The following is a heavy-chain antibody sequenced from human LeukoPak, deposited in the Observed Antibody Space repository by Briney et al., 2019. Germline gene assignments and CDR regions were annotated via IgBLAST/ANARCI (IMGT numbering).Heavy chain of an antibody. V-gene: IGHV1-69*01. CDR2: IIPIFGTA. CDR3: ARGRGGYYYYGMDV. Sequence: SVKVSCKASGGTFSSYAISWVRQAPGQGLERMGGIIPIFGTANYAQKFQGRVTITADESTSTAYMELSSLRSEDTAVYYCARGRGGYYYYGMDVWGQGTTVTVSS. CDR1: GGTFSSYA. D-gene: IGHD3-22*01. J-gene: IGHJ6*02.